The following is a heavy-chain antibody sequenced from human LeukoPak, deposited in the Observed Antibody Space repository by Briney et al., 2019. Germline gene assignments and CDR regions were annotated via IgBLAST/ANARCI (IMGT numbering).Heavy chain of an antibody. J-gene: IGHJ5*02. Sequence: ASVKVSCKASGYTFTDYAMNWLRQAAGHGLEWMGWIHTSTGNPTYAQGFTGRFVFSLDTSVTTAYLQITSLKAEDTAVYYCARVYYGSNWFDPWGQGTLVTASS. CDR2: IHTSTGNP. CDR3: ARVYYGSNWFDP. CDR1: GYTFTDYA. D-gene: IGHD3-10*01. V-gene: IGHV7-4-1*02.